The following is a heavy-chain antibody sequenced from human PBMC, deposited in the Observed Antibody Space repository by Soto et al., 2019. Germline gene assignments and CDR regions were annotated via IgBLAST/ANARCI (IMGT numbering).Heavy chain of an antibody. V-gene: IGHV4-30-4*01. J-gene: IGHJ5*02. CDR1: GGSISSGDYY. D-gene: IGHD5-18*01. CDR3: ARGYSYLLGVGWFDP. CDR2: IYYSGST. Sequence: PSETLSLTCTVSGGSISSGDYYWSWIRQPPGKGLEWIGYIYYSGSTYYNTSLKSRVTISVDTSKNQFYLKLSSVTAADSAVYYCARGYSYLLGVGWFDPWGQGTLVTVSS.